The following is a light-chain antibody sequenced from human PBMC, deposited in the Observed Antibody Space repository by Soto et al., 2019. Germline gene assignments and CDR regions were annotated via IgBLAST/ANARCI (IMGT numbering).Light chain of an antibody. Sequence: EIVMTQSQATLSVSPGESSTLSCRASQSLRNYLAWYQQKLGQAPRLLIYDASKRATGIPARFSGSGSGTDFTLTISSLEPEDFAVYFCQKRSDWPPTVGKGKRLEIK. CDR2: DAS. J-gene: IGKJ5*01. CDR1: QSLRNY. V-gene: IGKV3-11*01. CDR3: QKRSDWPPT.